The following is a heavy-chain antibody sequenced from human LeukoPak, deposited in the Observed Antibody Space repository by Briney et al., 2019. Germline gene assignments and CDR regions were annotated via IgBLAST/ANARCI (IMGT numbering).Heavy chain of an antibody. CDR1: GFTFSSYG. CDR2: ISYDGSNK. Sequence: RAGGSLRLSCAASGFTFSSYGMHWVRQAPGKGLEWVAVISYDGSNKYYADSVKGRFTISRDNSKNTLYLQMNSLRAEDTAVYYCAKELLLWFGESEGAFDIWGQGTMVTVSS. V-gene: IGHV3-30*18. D-gene: IGHD3-10*01. CDR3: AKELLLWFGESEGAFDI. J-gene: IGHJ3*02.